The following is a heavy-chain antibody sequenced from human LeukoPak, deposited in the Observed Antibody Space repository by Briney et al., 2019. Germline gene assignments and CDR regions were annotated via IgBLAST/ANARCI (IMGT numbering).Heavy chain of an antibody. CDR2: ISAYNGNT. D-gene: IGHD3-22*01. CDR3: ARDTLSYYDSSGSTLFDY. J-gene: IGHJ4*02. CDR1: GYTFTSYG. V-gene: IGHV1-18*01. Sequence: ASVKVSCKASGYTFTSYGISWVRQAPGQGLEWMGWISAYNGNTNYAQKLQGRVTMTTDTSTSTAHMELRSLRSDDTAVYYCARDTLSYYDSSGSTLFDYWGQGTLVTVSS.